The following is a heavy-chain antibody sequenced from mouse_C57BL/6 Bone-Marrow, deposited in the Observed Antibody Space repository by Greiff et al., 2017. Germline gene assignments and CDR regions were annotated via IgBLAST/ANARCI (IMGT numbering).Heavy chain of an antibody. CDR1: GYTFTSYW. Sequence: QVQLKQPGAELVKPGASVKMSCKASGYTFTSYWITWVKQRPGQGLEWIGDIYPGSGSTNYNEKFKSKATLTVDTSSSTAYMQLSSLTSEDSAVYYCARGDFNWDGAYWGQGTLVTVSA. CDR3: ARGDFNWDGAY. D-gene: IGHD4-1*01. J-gene: IGHJ3*01. V-gene: IGHV1-55*01. CDR2: IYPGSGST.